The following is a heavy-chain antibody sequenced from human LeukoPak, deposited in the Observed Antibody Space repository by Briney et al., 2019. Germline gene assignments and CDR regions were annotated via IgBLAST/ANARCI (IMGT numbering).Heavy chain of an antibody. D-gene: IGHD2-21*02. CDR3: AREDSGGDYLRTYFDY. V-gene: IGHV1-69*01. CDR1: GGTFSSYA. CDR2: IIPIFGTA. Sequence: ASVKVSCKASGGTFSSYAISWVRQAPGQGLEWMGGIIPIFGTANYAQKFQGRVTITADESTSTAYMELSSLRSEDTAVYYCAREDSGGDYLRTYFDYWGQGTLVTVSS. J-gene: IGHJ4*02.